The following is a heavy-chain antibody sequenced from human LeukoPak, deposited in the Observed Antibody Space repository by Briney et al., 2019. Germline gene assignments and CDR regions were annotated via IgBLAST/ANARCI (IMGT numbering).Heavy chain of an antibody. J-gene: IGHJ3*02. CDR3: ARDWVLDAFDI. CDR2: IYYSGST. CDR1: GGSISSSSYY. Sequence: SETLSLTCTVSGGSISSSSYYWGWLRQPPGKGLEWIGSIYYSGSTYYNPSLKSRVTISVDTSKNQFSLKLSSVTAADTAVYYCARDWVLDAFDIWGQGTMVTVSS. V-gene: IGHV4-39*07. D-gene: IGHD3-10*01.